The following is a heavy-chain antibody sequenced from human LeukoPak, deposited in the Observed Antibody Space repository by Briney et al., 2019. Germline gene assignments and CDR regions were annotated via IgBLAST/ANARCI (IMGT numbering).Heavy chain of an antibody. CDR3: AKDIVMIPAASYAFDI. Sequence: GGSLRLSCAASGFTVSSNYMSWVRQAPGKGLEWVSIIYSGGSTYYADSVQGRFTISRHNSKNTLYLQMNSLRAEDTAVYYCAKDIVMIPAASYAFDIWGQGTMVIVSS. D-gene: IGHD2-2*01. J-gene: IGHJ3*02. V-gene: IGHV3-53*01. CDR1: GFTVSSNY. CDR2: IYSGGST.